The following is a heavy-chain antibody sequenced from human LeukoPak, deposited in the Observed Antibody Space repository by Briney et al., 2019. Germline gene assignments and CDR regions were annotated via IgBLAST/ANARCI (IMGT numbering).Heavy chain of an antibody. CDR1: GFPFGLYV. D-gene: IGHD3-22*01. CDR2: INHNGETI. Sequence: GGSLRLSCAASGFPFGLYVMSWVRQAPGKGLEWVAYINHNGETIYYPDSVKGRFTISRDNSKNTLYLQMNSLRAEDTAVYYCAKVHDYYDSSGYSDFDYWGQGTLVTVSS. CDR3: AKVHDYYDSSGYSDFDY. V-gene: IGHV3-23*01. J-gene: IGHJ4*02.